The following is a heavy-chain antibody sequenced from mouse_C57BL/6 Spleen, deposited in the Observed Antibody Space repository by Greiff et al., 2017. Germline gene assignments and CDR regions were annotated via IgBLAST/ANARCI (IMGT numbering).Heavy chain of an antibody. CDR1: GYTFTSYG. D-gene: IGHD4-1*01. CDR3: ARAGTTLYYFDS. J-gene: IGHJ2*01. CDR2: IYPRSGNT. Sequence: QVQLQQSGAELARPGASVKLSCKASGYTFTSYGISWVKQRTGQGLEWIGEIYPRSGNTYYNEKFKGKATLTADKSSSTAYMELHSLTSEDSAVYFCARAGTTLYYFDSWGQGTTRTVSS. V-gene: IGHV1-81*01.